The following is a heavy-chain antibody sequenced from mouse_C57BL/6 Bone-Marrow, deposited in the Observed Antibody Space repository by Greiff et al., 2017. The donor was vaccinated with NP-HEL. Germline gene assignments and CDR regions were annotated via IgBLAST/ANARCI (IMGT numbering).Heavy chain of an antibody. J-gene: IGHJ2*01. V-gene: IGHV1-26*01. D-gene: IGHD1-1*01. Sequence: EVQLQQSGPELVKPGASVKISCKASGYTFTDYYMNWVKQSHGKSLEWIGDINPNNGGTSYNQKFKGKATLTVDKSSSTAYMELRSLTSEDSAVYYCARFYYYGSRDYWGQGTTLTVSS. CDR3: ARFYYYGSRDY. CDR1: GYTFTDYY. CDR2: INPNNGGT.